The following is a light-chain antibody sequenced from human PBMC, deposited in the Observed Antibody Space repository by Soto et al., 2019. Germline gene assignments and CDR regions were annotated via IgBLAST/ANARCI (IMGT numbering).Light chain of an antibody. Sequence: EIVMTQSPATLSVSPGERATLSCRASQSVSNNLAWYQKKPGQAPRLLTYGASTRATGIPARFSGSGSGTEFTLTISSLQSEDFAFYYCQQYNHWWTFGQGTRVDIK. CDR2: GAS. CDR1: QSVSNN. CDR3: QQYNHWWT. V-gene: IGKV3-15*01. J-gene: IGKJ1*01.